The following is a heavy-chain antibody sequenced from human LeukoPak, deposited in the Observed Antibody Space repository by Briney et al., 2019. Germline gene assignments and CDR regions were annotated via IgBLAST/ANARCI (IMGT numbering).Heavy chain of an antibody. D-gene: IGHD6-13*01. V-gene: IGHV1-8*01. J-gene: IGHJ6*02. Sequence: ASVKVSCKASGYTFTSYDINWVRQATGQGLEWMGWMNPNSGNTGYAQKFQGRVTMTRNTSISTAYMELSSLRSEDTAVYYCARTGSSWYGCYYYGMDVWGQGTTVTVSS. CDR3: ARTGSSWYGCYYYGMDV. CDR2: MNPNSGNT. CDR1: GYTFTSYD.